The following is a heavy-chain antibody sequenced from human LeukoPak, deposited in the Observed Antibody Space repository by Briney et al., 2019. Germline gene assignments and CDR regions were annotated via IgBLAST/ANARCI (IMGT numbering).Heavy chain of an antibody. V-gene: IGHV3-23*01. D-gene: IGHD5-18*01. J-gene: IGHJ4*02. CDR3: AKELAISYGFSSFGY. Sequence: GGSLRLSCAASGFTFSSYAMSWVRQAPGKGLEWVSAFSGSGGDTYYADSVKGRFTISRDNSKNTLYLQMNNLRAEDTAVYYCAKELAISYGFSSFGYWGQGTLVTVSS. CDR1: GFTFSSYA. CDR2: FSGSGGDT.